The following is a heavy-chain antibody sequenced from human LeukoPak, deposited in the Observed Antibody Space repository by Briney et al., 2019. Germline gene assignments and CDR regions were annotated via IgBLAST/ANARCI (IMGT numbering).Heavy chain of an antibody. V-gene: IGHV3-23*01. J-gene: IGHJ4*02. Sequence: GGSLRLSCAASGFTFSSYAMSWVRQAPGKGLERVSAISGSGGSTYYADSVKGRFTISRDNSKNTLYLQMNSLRAEDTAVYYCAKPYSSGWYWAYYFDYWGQGTLVTVSS. D-gene: IGHD6-19*01. CDR2: ISGSGGST. CDR3: AKPYSSGWYWAYYFDY. CDR1: GFTFSSYA.